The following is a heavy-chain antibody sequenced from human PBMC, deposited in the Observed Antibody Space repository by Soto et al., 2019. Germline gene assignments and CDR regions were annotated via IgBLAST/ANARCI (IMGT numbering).Heavy chain of an antibody. CDR3: ARVQQWLVDSYGMDV. J-gene: IGHJ6*02. CDR1: GFTFSSYS. Sequence: VGSLRLSCAASGFTFSSYSMNWVRQAPGKGLEWISSISSSSSYIYYADSVKGRFTISRDNAKNSLYLQMNSLRAEDTAVYYCARVQQWLVDSYGMDVWGQGTTVTVSS. CDR2: ISSSSSYI. V-gene: IGHV3-21*01. D-gene: IGHD6-19*01.